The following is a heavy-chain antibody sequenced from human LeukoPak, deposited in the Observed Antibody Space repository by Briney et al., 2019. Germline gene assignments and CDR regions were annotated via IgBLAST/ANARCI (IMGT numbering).Heavy chain of an antibody. J-gene: IGHJ5*02. CDR2: INHSGRP. V-gene: IGHV4-34*01. CDR1: GGSFSGYY. Sequence: PSETLSLTCAVYGGSFSGYYWSWIRQPPGKGLEWIGEINHSGRPNYSPSLKSRVTISIDMSKNEFSLRLSSVTAADTAIYYCASLRYDSSAYDHPLPHHWGQGTLVTVSS. D-gene: IGHD3-22*01. CDR3: ASLRYDSSAYDHPLPHH.